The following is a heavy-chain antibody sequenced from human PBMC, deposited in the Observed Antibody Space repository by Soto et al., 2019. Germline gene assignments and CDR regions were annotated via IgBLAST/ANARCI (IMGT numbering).Heavy chain of an antibody. CDR1: GSSISGFY. CDR2: VYYSGTH. V-gene: IGHV4-59*01. J-gene: IGHJ4*02. Sequence: SETLSLTCTVSGSSISGFYWSWFRQPPGKGLEWIGYVYYSGTHNYNPSLKSRLTISIDTSKNQFSLKLSSVTAADAAVYYCARFQMATLYFDSWGQGTLVTVSS. D-gene: IGHD5-12*01. CDR3: ARFQMATLYFDS.